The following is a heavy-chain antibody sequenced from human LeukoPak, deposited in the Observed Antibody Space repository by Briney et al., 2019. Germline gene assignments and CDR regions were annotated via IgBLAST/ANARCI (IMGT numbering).Heavy chain of an antibody. CDR1: GYTFTGYY. Sequence: GASVKVSCKASGYTFTGYYMHWVRQAPGQGLEWMGWINPNSGGTNYAQKFQGRVTMTRDPAISTAYMELSRLRSDNTAVYYCARVQQQLGDFDYWGQGTLVTVSS. J-gene: IGHJ4*02. D-gene: IGHD6-13*01. V-gene: IGHV1-2*02. CDR3: ARVQQQLGDFDY. CDR2: INPNSGGT.